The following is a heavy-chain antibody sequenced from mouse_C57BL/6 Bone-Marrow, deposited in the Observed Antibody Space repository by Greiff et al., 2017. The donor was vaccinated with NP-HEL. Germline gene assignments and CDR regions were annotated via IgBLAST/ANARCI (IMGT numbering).Heavy chain of an antibody. CDR3: ARRITTAMDY. CDR1: GYTFTDYY. D-gene: IGHD1-1*01. J-gene: IGHJ4*01. CDR2: IYPGSGNT. Sequence: VKLMESGAELVRPGASVKLSCKASGYTFTDYYINWVKQRPGQGLEWIARIYPGSGNTYYNEKFKGKATLTAEKSSSTAYMQLSSLTSEDSAVYFCARRITTAMDYWGQGTSVTGSS. V-gene: IGHV1-76*01.